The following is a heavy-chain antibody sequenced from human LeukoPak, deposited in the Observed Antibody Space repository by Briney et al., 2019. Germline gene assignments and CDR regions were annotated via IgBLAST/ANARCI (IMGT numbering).Heavy chain of an antibody. V-gene: IGHV3-13*01. Sequence: PGGSLRLSCAASGFTFRDYDMHWVRQVPGRGLEWVSAIGIGDDTHYPDSLKGRFTISRENAKNSLYLQMNTLRDGDTAVYYCIRGGIRVSGIDAFDIWGQGTMVSVSS. CDR3: IRGGIRVSGIDAFDI. J-gene: IGHJ3*02. D-gene: IGHD5/OR15-5a*01. CDR1: GFTFRDYD. CDR2: IGIGDDT.